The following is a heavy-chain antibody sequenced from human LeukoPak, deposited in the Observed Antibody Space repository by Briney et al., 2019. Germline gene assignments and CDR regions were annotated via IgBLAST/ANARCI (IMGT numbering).Heavy chain of an antibody. CDR1: GGSISRGGYP. CDR3: ARGEVVRGEIDY. Sequence: PSETLSLTCAVSGGSISRGGYPCSWIRQPPGKGLEWIAYIYHSGSTYYNPALKSRVTISVDRTKNQSSQQLSSVTAADTAVYYCARGEVVRGEIDYWGQGTLVTVSS. CDR2: IYHSGST. J-gene: IGHJ4*02. D-gene: IGHD3-10*01. V-gene: IGHV4-30-2*01.